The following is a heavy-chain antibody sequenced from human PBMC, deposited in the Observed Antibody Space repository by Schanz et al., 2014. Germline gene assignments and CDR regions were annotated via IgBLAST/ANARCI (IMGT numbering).Heavy chain of an antibody. J-gene: IGHJ4*02. Sequence: QVQLQESGPGLVKPSETLSLTCTVSGYSISSGYYWGWIRQPPGKGLEWIGSVYHSGSTYYNPSLKSRVTLLVDTPKNQFSLKLSSVTAADTAVYYCARSTGDPFDYWGQGTLVTVSS. CDR2: VYHSGST. CDR3: ARSTGDPFDY. V-gene: IGHV4-38-2*02. CDR1: GYSISSGYY. D-gene: IGHD7-27*01.